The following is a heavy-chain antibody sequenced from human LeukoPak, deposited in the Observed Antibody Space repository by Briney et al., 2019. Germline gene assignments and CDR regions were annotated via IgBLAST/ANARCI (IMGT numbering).Heavy chain of an antibody. D-gene: IGHD6-19*01. CDR2: ICPGDSDT. V-gene: IGHV5-51*01. CDR1: GYSFTSYW. Sequence: GESLKISCKGSGYSFTSYWIGWVRQMPGKGLEWMGIICPGDSDTRYSPSFQGQVTISADKSISTAYLQWSSLKASDTAMYYCARRSRQWLADDAFDIWGQGTMVTVSS. J-gene: IGHJ3*02. CDR3: ARRSRQWLADDAFDI.